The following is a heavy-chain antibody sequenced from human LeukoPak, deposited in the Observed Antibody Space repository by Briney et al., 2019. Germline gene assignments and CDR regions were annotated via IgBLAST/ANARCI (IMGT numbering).Heavy chain of an antibody. CDR1: GFTFSSYS. J-gene: IGHJ4*02. Sequence: GGSLRLSCAASGFTFSSYSMNWARQAPGKGLEWVSSISSSSSYIYYADSVKGRFTISRDNAKNSLYLQMNSLRAEDTAVYYCAKDPSGRWSGSYVDYWGQGTLVTVSS. CDR3: AKDPSGRWSGSYVDY. CDR2: ISSSSSYI. V-gene: IGHV3-21*01. D-gene: IGHD1-26*01.